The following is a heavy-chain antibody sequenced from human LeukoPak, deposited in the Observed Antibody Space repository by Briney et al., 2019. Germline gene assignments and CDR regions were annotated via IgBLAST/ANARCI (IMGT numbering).Heavy chain of an antibody. CDR1: GFTFSTYA. Sequence: GGSLRLSCAASGFTFSTYAMNWVRQAPGKGLEWVSLITGSGGNTYYADSVEGRFTISRDNSKNPLFLQMNSLRAEDTAVYYCAETRSGVIDAFDIWGQGTMVTVSS. V-gene: IGHV3-23*01. CDR2: ITGSGGNT. D-gene: IGHD1-26*01. J-gene: IGHJ3*02. CDR3: AETRSGVIDAFDI.